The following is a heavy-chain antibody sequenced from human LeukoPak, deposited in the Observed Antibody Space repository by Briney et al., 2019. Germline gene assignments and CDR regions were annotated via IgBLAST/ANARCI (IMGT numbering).Heavy chain of an antibody. CDR2: INPNSGGT. J-gene: IGHJ5*02. V-gene: IGHV1-2*02. D-gene: IGHD2-15*01. Sequence: ASVKVSCKASGYTFTGYYMHWVRQAPGQGLEWMGWINPNSGGTNYAQKFQGRVTMTRDTSISTAYMELSRLRSDDTAVYYCARDGVIRYCSGGSCSTSNWFDPWGQGTLVTVSS. CDR1: GYTFTGYY. CDR3: ARDGVIRYCSGGSCSTSNWFDP.